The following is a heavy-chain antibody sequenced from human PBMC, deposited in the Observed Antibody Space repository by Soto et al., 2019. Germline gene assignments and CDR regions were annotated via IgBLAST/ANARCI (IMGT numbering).Heavy chain of an antibody. Sequence: QVQLVESGGGVVQPGRSLRLSCAGSGFTFSTYAMHWVRQAPGKGLEWVAVISRDGNTASYADSVKGRFTISRDNSINTLYLQMNSLRAEDTAVYYCSKGLVSDSTNWYGNWFDPWGQGTLVTVSS. CDR3: SKGLVSDSTNWYGNWFDP. CDR2: ISRDGNTA. J-gene: IGHJ5*02. CDR1: GFTFSTYA. V-gene: IGHV3-30*18. D-gene: IGHD6-13*01.